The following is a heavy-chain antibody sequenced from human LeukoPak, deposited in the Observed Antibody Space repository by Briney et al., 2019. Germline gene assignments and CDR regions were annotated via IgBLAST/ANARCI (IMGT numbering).Heavy chain of an antibody. J-gene: IGHJ4*02. CDR2: INAGNGNT. CDR1: GYTFTSYA. D-gene: IGHD3-10*01. Sequence: ASVKVSCKASGYTFTSYAMHWVRQAPGQGLEWMGWINAGNGNTKYSQKFQGRVTITRDTSASTAYMELSSLRSEVTAVYYCARGTAWFGERYFDYWGQGTLVTVSS. V-gene: IGHV1-3*01. CDR3: ARGTAWFGERYFDY.